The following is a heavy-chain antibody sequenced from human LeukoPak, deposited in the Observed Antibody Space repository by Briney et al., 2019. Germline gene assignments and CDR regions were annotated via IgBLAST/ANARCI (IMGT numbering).Heavy chain of an antibody. CDR3: ARRVARGELLS. J-gene: IGHJ5*02. Sequence: GGSLRLSCAASGFTFSDYYMSWIRQAPGKGLEWVSYISSSGSTIYYADSAKGRFTISRDNAKNSLYLQMNSLRAEDTAVYYCARRVARGELLSWGQGTLVTVSS. CDR2: ISSSGSTI. V-gene: IGHV3-11*01. CDR1: GFTFSDYY. D-gene: IGHD1-26*01.